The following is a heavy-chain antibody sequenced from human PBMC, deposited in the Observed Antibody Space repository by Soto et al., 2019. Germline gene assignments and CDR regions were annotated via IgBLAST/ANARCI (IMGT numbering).Heavy chain of an antibody. D-gene: IGHD1-26*01. CDR3: SRAMVGASAGYFDY. CDR1: GGSISSSSYY. Sequence: SETLSLTCTVSGGSISSSSYYWGWIRQPPGKGLDWIGSIYYSGSTYYNPSLKSRVTISVDTSKNQFSLKLSSVTAADTAVYYCSRAMVGASAGYFDYWGRGTLVTLSS. CDR2: IYYSGST. V-gene: IGHV4-39*07. J-gene: IGHJ4*02.